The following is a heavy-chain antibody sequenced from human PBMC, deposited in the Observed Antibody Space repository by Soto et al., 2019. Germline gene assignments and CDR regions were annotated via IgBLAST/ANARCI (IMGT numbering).Heavy chain of an antibody. J-gene: IGHJ3*02. CDR3: ARERYYYDSSGYYSNAFDI. CDR1: GGSISSGGYS. D-gene: IGHD3-22*01. CDR2: IYHSGST. Sequence: SETLSLTCAVSGGSISSGGYSWSWIRQPPGKGLEWIGYIYHSGSTYYNPSLKSRVTVSVDRSKNQFSLKLSSVTAADTAVYYCARERYYYDSSGYYSNAFDIWGQGTMVTVSS. V-gene: IGHV4-30-2*01.